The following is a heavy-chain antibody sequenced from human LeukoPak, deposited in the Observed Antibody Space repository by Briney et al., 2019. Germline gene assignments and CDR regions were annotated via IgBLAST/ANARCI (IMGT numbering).Heavy chain of an antibody. CDR1: GGSISSGGYY. V-gene: IGHV4-30-2*01. Sequence: PSETLSLTCTVSGGSISSGGYYWSWIRQPPRKGLEWIGYIYHSGSTYYNPSLKSRVTISVDRSKNQFSLKLSSVTAADTAVYYCATHSSSRYYYYMDVWGKGTTVTVSS. J-gene: IGHJ6*03. D-gene: IGHD6-13*01. CDR3: ATHSSSRYYYYMDV. CDR2: IYHSGST.